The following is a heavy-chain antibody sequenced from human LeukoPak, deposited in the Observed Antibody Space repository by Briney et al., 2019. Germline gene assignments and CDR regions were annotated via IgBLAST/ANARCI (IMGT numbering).Heavy chain of an antibody. Sequence: GGSLRLSCAASGFTFSSYSMNWVRQAPGKGLEWVSSISSSSSYIYYADSVKGRFTISRDNAKNSLYLQMNSLRAEDTAVYYCARDYQVFDYYYGMDVCGQGATVTVSS. V-gene: IGHV3-21*01. J-gene: IGHJ6*02. CDR1: GFTFSSYS. CDR2: ISSSSSYI. D-gene: IGHD3-10*02. CDR3: ARDYQVFDYYYGMDV.